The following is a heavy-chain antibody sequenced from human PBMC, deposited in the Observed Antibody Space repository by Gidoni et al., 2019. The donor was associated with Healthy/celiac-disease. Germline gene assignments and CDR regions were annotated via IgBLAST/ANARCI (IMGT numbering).Heavy chain of an antibody. Sequence: QVQLKQWGAGLLKPSETLPLTCTVYGGSFSGYYWSWIRQPPGKGLVWIGEINHSGSTNYNPSLKSRVTIPVDTSKNQFSLKLSSVTAADTAVYYCARGIQLWLRTFDYWGQGTLVTVSS. CDR1: GGSFSGYY. CDR3: ARGIQLWLRTFDY. V-gene: IGHV4-34*01. CDR2: INHSGST. D-gene: IGHD5-18*01. J-gene: IGHJ4*02.